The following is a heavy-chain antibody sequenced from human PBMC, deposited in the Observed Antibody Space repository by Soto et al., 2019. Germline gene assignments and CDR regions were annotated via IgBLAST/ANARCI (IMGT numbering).Heavy chain of an antibody. J-gene: IGHJ4*02. CDR1: GFTFSSYA. D-gene: IGHD2-8*01. CDR3: VKAVYRLDFDY. Sequence: EVQLLESGGGLIQPGGSLRLSCAASGFTFSSYAMTWVRQAPGKGLEWVSTISGTGTTTYYADSVKGRFTISRDNSKNTLYLQMNSLRTEDTAVYYCVKAVYRLDFDYWGQGTLVTVSS. V-gene: IGHV3-23*01. CDR2: ISGTGTTT.